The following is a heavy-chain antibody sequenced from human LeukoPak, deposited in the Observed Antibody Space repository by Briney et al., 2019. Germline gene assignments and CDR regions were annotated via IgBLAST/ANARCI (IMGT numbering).Heavy chain of an antibody. CDR2: IYYSGST. CDR3: ARAYYDILTGYYHDAFDI. Sequence: SQTLSLTCTVSGGSISSGDYYWSWIRQPPGKGLEWIGYIYYSGSTYYNPSLKSRVTISVDTSKNQFSLKLSSVTAADTAVYYCARAYYDILTGYYHDAFDIWGQGTMVTVSS. V-gene: IGHV4-30-4*08. J-gene: IGHJ3*02. CDR1: GGSISSGDYY. D-gene: IGHD3-9*01.